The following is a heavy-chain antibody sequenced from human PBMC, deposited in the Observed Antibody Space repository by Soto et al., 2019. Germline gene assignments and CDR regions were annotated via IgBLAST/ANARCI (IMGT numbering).Heavy chain of an antibody. Sequence: SETLSLTCTVSGGSISSSNYYWGWVRQPPGKGLEWIGSIYYSGTTYYNPSLKSRITISVDTSQNQFSLKLSSVTAADTAVYYCARQGYSFAHAFDYWGQGTLVTVSS. V-gene: IGHV4-39*01. CDR2: IYYSGTT. CDR3: ARQGYSFAHAFDY. J-gene: IGHJ4*02. D-gene: IGHD5-18*01. CDR1: GGSISSSNYY.